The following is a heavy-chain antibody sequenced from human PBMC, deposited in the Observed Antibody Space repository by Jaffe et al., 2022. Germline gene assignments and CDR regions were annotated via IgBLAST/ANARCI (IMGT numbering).Heavy chain of an antibody. V-gene: IGHV1-8*01. J-gene: IGHJ4*02. D-gene: IGHD3-16*02. Sequence: QVQLVQSGAEVKKPGASVKVSCKASGYTFTSYDINWVRQATGQGLEWMGWMNPNSGNTGYAQKFQGRVTMTRNTSISTAYMELSSLRSEDTAVYYCARGRAYDYIWGSYRAGFDYWGQGTLVTVSS. CDR3: ARGRAYDYIWGSYRAGFDY. CDR2: MNPNSGNT. CDR1: GYTFTSYD.